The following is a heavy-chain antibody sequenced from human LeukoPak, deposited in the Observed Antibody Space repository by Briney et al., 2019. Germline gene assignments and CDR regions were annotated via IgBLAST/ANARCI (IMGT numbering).Heavy chain of an antibody. D-gene: IGHD5-12*01. V-gene: IGHV3-53*01. CDR1: GFTFSSYA. J-gene: IGHJ4*02. Sequence: GGSLRLSCAASGFTFSSYAMNWVRQAPGKGLEWVSVIYSGGSTYYADSVKGRFTISRDNSKNTLYLQMNSLRAEDTAVYYCARVRGLPRYFDYWGQGTLVTVSS. CDR3: ARVRGLPRYFDY. CDR2: IYSGGST.